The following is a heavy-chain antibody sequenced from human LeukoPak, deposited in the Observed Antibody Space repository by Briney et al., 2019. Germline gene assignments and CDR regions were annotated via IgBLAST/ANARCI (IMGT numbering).Heavy chain of an antibody. CDR3: ARQGAAVTPIDY. J-gene: IGHJ4*02. CDR2: IYYSGST. D-gene: IGHD4-17*01. Sequence: SETLSLTCTVSGGSISSGDYYWSWIRQPPGKGLEWIGYIYYSGSTYYNPSLKSRVTISVDTSKNQFSLKLSSVTAADTAVYYCARQGAAVTPIDYWGQGTLVTVSS. V-gene: IGHV4-30-4*02. CDR1: GGSISSGDYY.